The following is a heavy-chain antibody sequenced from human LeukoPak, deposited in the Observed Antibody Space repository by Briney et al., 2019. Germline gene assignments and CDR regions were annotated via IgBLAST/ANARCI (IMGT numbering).Heavy chain of an antibody. Sequence: GGSLRLSCAASGFTFSSYAMSWVRQAPGKGLEWVSVIGDSGGSTYYADSVKGRFTISRDNAKNPLYLQMNSLRAEDTAVYYCARDGEDGDHLFDYWGQGTLVTVSS. CDR1: GFTFSSYA. V-gene: IGHV3-23*01. CDR2: IGDSGGST. D-gene: IGHD4-17*01. CDR3: ARDGEDGDHLFDY. J-gene: IGHJ4*02.